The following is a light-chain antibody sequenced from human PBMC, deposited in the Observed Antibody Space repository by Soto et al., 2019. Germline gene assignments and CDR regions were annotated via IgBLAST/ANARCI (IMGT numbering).Light chain of an antibody. CDR2: AAS. CDR1: QGISSY. Sequence: AIRMTQSPSSLSASTGDRVTITCRASQGISSYLAWYQQKPGKAPKLLIYAASTLQSGVPSRFSGSGSGTDFTLTICCLQSEDFATYYCQQYYSYPRTFGGGNKVEIK. V-gene: IGKV1-8*01. J-gene: IGKJ4*01. CDR3: QQYYSYPRT.